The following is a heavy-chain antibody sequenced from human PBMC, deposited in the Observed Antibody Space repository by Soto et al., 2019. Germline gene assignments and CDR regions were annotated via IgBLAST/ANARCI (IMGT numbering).Heavy chain of an antibody. J-gene: IGHJ6*02. CDR3: ARGFSSGSYYYYYYYGMDV. V-gene: IGHV3-13*01. Sequence: GGSLRLSCAASGFTFSSYDMHWVRQATGKGLEWVSAIGTAGDTYYPGSVKGRFTISRENAKNSLYLQMNGLRAEDTAVYYCARGFSSGSYYYYYYYGMDVWGQGTTVTVSS. D-gene: IGHD1-26*01. CDR1: GFTFSSYD. CDR2: IGTAGDT.